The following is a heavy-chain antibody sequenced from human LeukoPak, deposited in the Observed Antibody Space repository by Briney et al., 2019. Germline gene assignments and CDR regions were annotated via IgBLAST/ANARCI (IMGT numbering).Heavy chain of an antibody. CDR1: GGXISSYY. Sequence: PSETLSLTCTVSGGXISSYYCSWIRQPPGKGLEWIGYIYYSGSTNYNPSLQSRVTISVDTSKNQFSLKLSSVTAADTAVYYCARDHSAVVTSNAFDIRGQGTMVTVSS. D-gene: IGHD4-23*01. CDR2: IYYSGST. CDR3: ARDHSAVVTSNAFDI. V-gene: IGHV4-59*01. J-gene: IGHJ3*02.